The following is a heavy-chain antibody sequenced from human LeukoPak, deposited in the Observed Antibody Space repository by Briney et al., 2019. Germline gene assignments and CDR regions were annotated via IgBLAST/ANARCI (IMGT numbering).Heavy chain of an antibody. J-gene: IGHJ4*02. V-gene: IGHV4-61*02. CDR2: IYTSGST. CDR1: GGSISSGSYY. D-gene: IGHD5-18*01. Sequence: SETLSLTCTVSGGSISSGSYYWSWIRQPAGKGLEWIGRIYTSGSTNYNPSLKSRVTISVDTSKNQFSLKLSSVTAADTAVYYCAREKRIQLWLDYWGQGTLVTVSS. CDR3: AREKRIQLWLDY.